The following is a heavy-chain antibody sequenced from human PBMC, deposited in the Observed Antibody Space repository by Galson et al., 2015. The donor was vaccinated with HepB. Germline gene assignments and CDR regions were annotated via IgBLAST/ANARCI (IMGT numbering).Heavy chain of an antibody. J-gene: IGHJ4*02. CDR3: TRGWDTDVTSNFDY. V-gene: IGHV3-7*03. CDR1: GFTYNNYW. D-gene: IGHD5-18*01. CDR2: IKQDGSEK. Sequence: SLSLSCAVSGFTYNNYWMSWVRQAPGRGLEWVANIKQDGSEKYYVDSVEGRFTVSRDNAKQTLYLDMNALSVEDTAVYYCTRGWDTDVTSNFDYWGQGALVTVSS.